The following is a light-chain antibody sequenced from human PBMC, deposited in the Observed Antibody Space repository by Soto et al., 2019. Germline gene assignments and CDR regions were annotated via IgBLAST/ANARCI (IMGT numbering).Light chain of an antibody. CDR3: HQYGYTPRFT. CDR1: QSVSSSY. J-gene: IGKJ4*01. Sequence: ELVLTQSPGTLSLSPGERGTLSCRASQSVSSSYLAWYQQKPGQAPRLLIYGASSRVTGILERFSGSRSGTAFTLTTSTMQHEEFAVYYYHQYGYTPRFTFGGGTKVEIK. CDR2: GAS. V-gene: IGKV3-20*01.